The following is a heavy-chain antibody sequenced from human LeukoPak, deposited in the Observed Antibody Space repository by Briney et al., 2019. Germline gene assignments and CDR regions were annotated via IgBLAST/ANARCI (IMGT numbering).Heavy chain of an antibody. D-gene: IGHD5-24*01. J-gene: IGHJ4*02. CDR3: ARDEDGYNWD. Sequence: GGSLRLSCGASGFTFDDYWMSWVRQAPGQGLEWVANINQDGSEKYYLDSAKGRFTISRDNARNSLYLQVNSLRAEDTAVYYCARDEDGYNWDWGQGTLVTVSS. CDR2: INQDGSEK. V-gene: IGHV3-7*01. CDR1: GFTFDDYW.